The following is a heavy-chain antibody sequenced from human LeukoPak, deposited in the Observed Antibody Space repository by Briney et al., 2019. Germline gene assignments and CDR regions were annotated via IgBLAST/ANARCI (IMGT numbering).Heavy chain of an antibody. CDR2: INQDGSEK. Sequence: GGSLRLSCASCGFTFSSYWMSWVRQAPGKGLEGVANINQDGSEKYYVDSVKGRFTISRDNAKNSLYLQVNSLRAEDTAVYYCARDTTIFGVVTTSFDYWGQGTLVTVSS. V-gene: IGHV3-7*01. CDR1: GFTFSSYW. D-gene: IGHD3-3*01. CDR3: ARDTTIFGVVTTSFDY. J-gene: IGHJ4*02.